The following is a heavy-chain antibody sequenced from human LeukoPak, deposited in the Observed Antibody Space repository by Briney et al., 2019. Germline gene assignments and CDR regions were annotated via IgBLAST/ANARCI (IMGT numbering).Heavy chain of an antibody. Sequence: GGSLRLSCAASGFTFRSYDMHWVRQATGKGLEWVSAIGTAGDTYYPGSVKGRFTISRENAKNSLYLQMNSLRAGDTAVYYCARAVGRYCSGGSCYSGYYGMDVWGQGTTVTVSS. CDR2: IGTAGDT. J-gene: IGHJ6*02. CDR1: GFTFRSYD. V-gene: IGHV3-13*01. CDR3: ARAVGRYCSGGSCYSGYYGMDV. D-gene: IGHD2-15*01.